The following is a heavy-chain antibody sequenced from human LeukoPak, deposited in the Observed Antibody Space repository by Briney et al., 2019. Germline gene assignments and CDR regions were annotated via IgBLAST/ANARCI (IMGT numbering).Heavy chain of an antibody. J-gene: IGHJ5*02. Sequence: PSQTLSLTCTVSGGSISSGSYYWSWIRQPAGKGLKWIGRIYTSGSTNYNPSLKSRVTISVDRSKNQFSLKLSSVTAADTAVYYCAREVGARNWFDPWGQGTLVTVSS. D-gene: IGHD1-26*01. V-gene: IGHV4-61*02. CDR2: IYTSGST. CDR1: GGSISSGSYY. CDR3: AREVGARNWFDP.